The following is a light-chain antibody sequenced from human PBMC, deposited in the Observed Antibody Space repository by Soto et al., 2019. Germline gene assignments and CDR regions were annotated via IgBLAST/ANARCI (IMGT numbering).Light chain of an antibody. CDR3: QQYGDSPQT. CDR1: GTVNNNY. V-gene: IGKV3-20*01. Sequence: EIVLTQSPGTLTLSPGEGATLSCRASGTVNNNYVAWYQQTPGQAPRLLIYDASTRATGIPDRFSGSGSGTDFTLTISTLQPEDFAVYYCQQYGDSPQTFGQGTKVEVK. CDR2: DAS. J-gene: IGKJ1*01.